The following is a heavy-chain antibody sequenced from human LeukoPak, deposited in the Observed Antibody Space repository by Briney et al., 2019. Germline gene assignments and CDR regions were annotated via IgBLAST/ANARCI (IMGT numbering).Heavy chain of an antibody. J-gene: IGHJ4*02. CDR2: ISSSSSYI. D-gene: IGHD3-10*01. CDR3: ARDPTLWFRELLKASPEYYFDY. Sequence: PGGSLRLSCAASGFTFSSYSMNWGRQAPGKGLEWVSSISSSSSYIYYADSVKGRFTISRDNAKNSLYLQMNSLRAEDTAVYYCARDPTLWFRELLKASPEYYFDYWGQGTLVTVSS. CDR1: GFTFSSYS. V-gene: IGHV3-21*01.